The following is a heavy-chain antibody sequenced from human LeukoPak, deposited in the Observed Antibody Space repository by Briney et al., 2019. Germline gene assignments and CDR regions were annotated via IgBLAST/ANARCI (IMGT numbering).Heavy chain of an antibody. CDR3: ARTSSGWQFDY. CDR2: INPNSGGT. J-gene: IGHJ4*02. D-gene: IGHD6-19*01. V-gene: IGHV1-2*02. Sequence: ASVKVSCKASGYTFTGYYMHWVRQAPGQGLEWMGWINPNSGGTNHAQKFQGRVTMTTETSTSTVYMELRSLRSDDTAVYYCARTSSGWQFDYWGQGTLVTVSS. CDR1: GYTFTGYY.